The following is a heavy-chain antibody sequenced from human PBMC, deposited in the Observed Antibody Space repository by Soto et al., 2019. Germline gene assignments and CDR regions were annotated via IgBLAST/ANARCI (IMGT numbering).Heavy chain of an antibody. Sequence: QVQLMQSGAEVKKPGASVKVSCKASGDTFTDYYIHWVRQAPGQGLEWMGTVNPSGGHTTYAQHFLGRVTMTRHTYTSTLYMELTSLTTDDTAIYYCARGGHVVVVTAALDYWGQGTLVTVCS. V-gene: IGHV1-46*01. J-gene: IGHJ4*02. CDR3: ARGGHVVVVTAALDY. CDR2: VNPSGGHT. D-gene: IGHD2-21*02. CDR1: GDTFTDYY.